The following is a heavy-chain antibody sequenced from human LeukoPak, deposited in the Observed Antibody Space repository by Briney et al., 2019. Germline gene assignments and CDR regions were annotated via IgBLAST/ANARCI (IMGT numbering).Heavy chain of an antibody. CDR2: ISSSSSYI. V-gene: IGHV3-21*01. Sequence: PGGSLRLSCAASGFTFSSDWMIWVRQAPGKGLEWVSSISSSSSYIYYANSVKGRFTISRDNSKNTLYLQMNSLRAEDTAVYYCAKDRRLQLFFDVADYWGQGTLVTVSS. J-gene: IGHJ4*02. D-gene: IGHD5-24*01. CDR3: AKDRRLQLFFDVADY. CDR1: GFTFSSDW.